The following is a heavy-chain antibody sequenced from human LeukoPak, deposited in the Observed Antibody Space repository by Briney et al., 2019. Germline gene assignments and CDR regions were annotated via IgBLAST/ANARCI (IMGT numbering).Heavy chain of an antibody. V-gene: IGHV3-48*02. CDR3: ARDHDWAFDL. D-gene: IGHD3-9*01. J-gene: IGHJ4*02. CDR1: GFPFGSYV. Sequence: GGSLRLSCEASGFPFGSYVMSWVRQAPGKGLEWIAYINHNAEMIFYPDFVKGRFTISRDNAKSSLYLQMNALRYEDTAIYYCARDHDWAFDLWGQGTLVTVSS. CDR2: INHNAEMI.